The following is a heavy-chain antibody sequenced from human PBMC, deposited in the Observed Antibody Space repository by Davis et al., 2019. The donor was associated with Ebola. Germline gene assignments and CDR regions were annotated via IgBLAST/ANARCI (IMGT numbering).Heavy chain of an antibody. CDR2: INHSGST. CDR3: ARVTGDLHHYYGMDV. V-gene: IGHV4-39*07. CDR1: GDSISSSTYY. Sequence: SETLSLTCAVSGDSISSSTYYWSWIRQPPGKGLEWIGEINHSGSTNYNPSLKSRVTISVDTSKNQFSLKLSSVTAADTAVYYCARVTGDLHHYYGMDVWGQGTTVTVSS. D-gene: IGHD7-27*01. J-gene: IGHJ6*02.